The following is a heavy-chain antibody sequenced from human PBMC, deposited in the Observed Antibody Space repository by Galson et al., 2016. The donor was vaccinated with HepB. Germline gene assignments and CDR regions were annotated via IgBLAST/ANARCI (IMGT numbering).Heavy chain of an antibody. D-gene: IGHD3-10*01. Sequence: SLRLSCAVSGLIYTHYAMNWVRQAPGKGLEWVSILDDSGDNIYYAESVKGRFTISRDKATNTLYLQMNSLRAEDTALYYCARDRGYRALDLWGQGTTVTVSS. V-gene: IGHV3-23*01. J-gene: IGHJ3*01. CDR2: LDDSGDNI. CDR1: GLIYTHYA. CDR3: ARDRGYRALDL.